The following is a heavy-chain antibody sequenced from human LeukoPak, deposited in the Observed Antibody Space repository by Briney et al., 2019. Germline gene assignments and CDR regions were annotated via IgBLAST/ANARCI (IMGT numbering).Heavy chain of an antibody. CDR1: GYTFNDYF. CDR2: INPKIGGT. CDR3: ARELFTPRDH. V-gene: IGHV1-2*02. J-gene: IGHJ4*02. D-gene: IGHD2-15*01. Sequence: GASVKVSCKASGYTFNDYFMHWLRQAPGQGLEWLGWINPKIGGTDYAQKFQGRVTMTRDTSVSTAYMELSGLRSDDTAIYYCARELFTPRDHWGQGTLVTVPS.